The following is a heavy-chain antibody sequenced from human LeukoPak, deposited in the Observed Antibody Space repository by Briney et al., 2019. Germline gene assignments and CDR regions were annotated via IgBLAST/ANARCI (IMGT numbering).Heavy chain of an antibody. CDR2: IDPSDSYT. CDR1: GYSFASYW. Sequence: GESLKISCKGSGYSFASYWISWVRQMPGKGLEWLGRIDPSDSYTNYSPSFQGHVTISVDKSVSTAYLQWSSLKASDTAMYFCARHNREYASDSPLDYWGQGTLVTVSS. CDR3: ARHNREYASDSPLDY. D-gene: IGHD1-14*01. J-gene: IGHJ4*02. V-gene: IGHV5-10-1*01.